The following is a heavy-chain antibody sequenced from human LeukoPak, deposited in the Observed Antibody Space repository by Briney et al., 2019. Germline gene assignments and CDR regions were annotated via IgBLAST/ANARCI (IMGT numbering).Heavy chain of an antibody. Sequence: GGSLRLSCAASGFTVSSNYMSWVRQAPGKGLGWVSVIYSGGNTYYADSVKGRFTISRDNSKNTLYLQMNSLRAEDTAVYYCASGYCSGGHCYSVYFQHWGQGTLVTVSS. V-gene: IGHV3-53*01. CDR1: GFTVSSNY. CDR3: ASGYCSGGHCYSVYFQH. J-gene: IGHJ1*01. CDR2: IYSGGNT. D-gene: IGHD2-15*01.